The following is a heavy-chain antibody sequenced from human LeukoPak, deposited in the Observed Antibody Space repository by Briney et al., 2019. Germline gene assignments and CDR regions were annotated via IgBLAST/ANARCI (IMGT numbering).Heavy chain of an antibody. V-gene: IGHV3-30*02. CDR3: AALGYGSGSYFGPHYMDV. CDR1: GFTFSSYG. CDR2: IRYDGSNK. D-gene: IGHD3-10*01. J-gene: IGHJ6*03. Sequence: GGSLRLSCAASGFTFSSYGMHWVRQAPGKGLEWVAFIRYDGSNKYYADSVKGRFTISRDNSKNTLYLQMNSLRAEDTAVYYCAALGYGSGSYFGPHYMDVWGKGTTVTVSS.